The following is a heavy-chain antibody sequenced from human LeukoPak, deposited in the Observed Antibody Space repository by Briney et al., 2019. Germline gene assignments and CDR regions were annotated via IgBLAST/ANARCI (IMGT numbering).Heavy chain of an antibody. V-gene: IGHV3-23*01. D-gene: IGHD2-8*01. CDR2: ISSGGST. CDR3: AKGGVMGARETDY. J-gene: IGHJ4*02. CDR1: GFTLSSYT. Sequence: GGSLRLSCAASGFTLSSYTMGWVRQAPGKGLEWVSTISSGGSTYYPDSMKGRFTISRDNSKNTLYLQMTSLRGEDTAVYYCAKGGVMGARETDYWGQGTLVTVSS.